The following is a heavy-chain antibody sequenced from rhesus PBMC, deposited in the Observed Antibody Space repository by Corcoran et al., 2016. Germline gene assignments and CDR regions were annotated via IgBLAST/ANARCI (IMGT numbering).Heavy chain of an antibody. Sequence: QVQLQESGPGLVKPSETLSLTCAVSGYSISSGYYWGWIRQPPGKGLEWIGSIYGSGGSNYLNPSLMSRVTLSVGTSKNQFSLKLSSVAAADTAVYYCARVGSSWSEWDTVGTEWYFDLWGPGTPITISS. V-gene: IGHV4S14*01. J-gene: IGHJ2*01. CDR3: ARVGSSWSEWDTVGTEWYFDL. D-gene: IGHD5-42*01. CDR1: GYSISSGYY. CDR2: IYGSGGSN.